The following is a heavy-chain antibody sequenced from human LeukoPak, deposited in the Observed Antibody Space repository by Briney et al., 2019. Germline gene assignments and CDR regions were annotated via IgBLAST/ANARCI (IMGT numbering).Heavy chain of an antibody. V-gene: IGHV3-7*01. Sequence: GGSLRLSCAASGLTFSTYWMSWVRQAPGKGLEWVANIKEDGSEKFYVDSVKGRFTISRDNAKNSLYLQMNSLRAEDTAVYYCARDYIGYWGQGTLVTVSP. CDR3: ARDYIGY. J-gene: IGHJ4*02. CDR2: IKEDGSEK. D-gene: IGHD3-10*01. CDR1: GLTFSTYW.